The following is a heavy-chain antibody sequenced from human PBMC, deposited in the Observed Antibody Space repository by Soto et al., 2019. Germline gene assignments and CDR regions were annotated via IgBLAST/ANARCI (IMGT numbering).Heavy chain of an antibody. CDR3: ARDLGTIEVGGIQAY. D-gene: IGHD6-19*01. V-gene: IGHV4-4*02. J-gene: IGHJ4*02. CDR1: GGSISNSYW. Sequence: QVQLQESGPGLVKPSGTLSLTCAVSGGSISNSYWWSWVRQPPGKGLEWIGEIHHSGSTNYNPSLKRRVTISVAKSKDQFSLNLTSVTAADTAVYYCARDLGTIEVGGIQAYWGQGTLVAVSS. CDR2: IHHSGST.